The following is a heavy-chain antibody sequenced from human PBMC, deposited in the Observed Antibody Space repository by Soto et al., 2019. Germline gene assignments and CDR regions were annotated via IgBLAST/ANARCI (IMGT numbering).Heavy chain of an antibody. Sequence: SETLSLTCAVSGGSFSSYYWSWFRQPPGKGLEWIGKINHSGITNNNSDLMRRDTVALETAKYKFSINLINVTAAATVVYLCARAMRLYASTRPYNYFDLYVRGTGVPVT. CDR2: INHSGIT. J-gene: IGHJ6*04. CDR3: ARAMRLYASTRPYNYFDLYV. V-gene: IGHV4-34*04. D-gene: IGHD1-26*01. CDR1: GGSFSSYY.